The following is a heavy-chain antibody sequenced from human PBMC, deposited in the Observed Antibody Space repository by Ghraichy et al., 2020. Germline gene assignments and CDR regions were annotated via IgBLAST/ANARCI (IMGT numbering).Heavy chain of an antibody. D-gene: IGHD1-26*01. J-gene: IGHJ6*03. CDR1: GFTFSSYA. Sequence: GGSLRLSCAASGFTFSSYAMSWVRQAPGKGLEWVSALSGSGDSTYYADSVRGRFSISRDNSKNTLYLQMNSLIAEDTAVYYCAKEGDVGGSYLFDYMAAWGKGTTVTVSS. CDR2: LSGSGDST. V-gene: IGHV3-23*01. CDR3: AKEGDVGGSYLFDYMAA.